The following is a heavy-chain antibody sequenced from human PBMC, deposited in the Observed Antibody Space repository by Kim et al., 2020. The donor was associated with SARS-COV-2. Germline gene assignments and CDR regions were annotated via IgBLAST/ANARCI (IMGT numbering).Heavy chain of an antibody. CDR3: ARDGYGSGGSCYPDY. Sequence: PSNHTRVTISVDKSKNQFSLKLSSVTAADTAVYYCARDGYGSGGSCYPDYWGQGTLVTVSS. V-gene: IGHV4-59*01. D-gene: IGHD2-15*01. J-gene: IGHJ4*02.